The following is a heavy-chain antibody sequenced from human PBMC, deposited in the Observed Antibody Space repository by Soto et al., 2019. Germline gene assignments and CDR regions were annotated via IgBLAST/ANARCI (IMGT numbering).Heavy chain of an antibody. Sequence: QVQLVESGGGVVQPGRSLRLSCAASGFTFSSYGMHWVRQAPGKGLEWVAVIWYDGSNKYYADSVKGRFTISRDNSKNTLYLQMNSLRAEDTAVYYCARDRVRLYYFDYCGQGTLVTVSS. D-gene: IGHD2-8*01. J-gene: IGHJ4*02. CDR1: GFTFSSYG. CDR2: IWYDGSNK. CDR3: ARDRVRLYYFDY. V-gene: IGHV3-33*01.